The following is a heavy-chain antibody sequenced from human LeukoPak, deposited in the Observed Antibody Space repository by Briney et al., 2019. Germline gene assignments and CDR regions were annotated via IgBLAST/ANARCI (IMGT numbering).Heavy chain of an antibody. D-gene: IGHD3-22*01. V-gene: IGHV3-74*01. CDR1: GFTFSSYW. CDR3: AREGGDLYYYDSSGYRFSDY. CDR2: INSDGSST. J-gene: IGHJ4*02. Sequence: HAGGSLRLSCAASGFTFSSYWMHWVRQAPGKGLVWVSRINSDGSSTSHADSVKGRFTISRDSAKNTLYLQMNSLRAEDTAMYYCAREGGDLYYYDSSGYRFSDYWGQGTLVTVSS.